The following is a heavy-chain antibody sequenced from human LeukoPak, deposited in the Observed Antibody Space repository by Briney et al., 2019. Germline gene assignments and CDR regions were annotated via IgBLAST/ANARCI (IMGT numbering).Heavy chain of an antibody. CDR1: GGSFSGYY. CDR2: INHSGST. V-gene: IGHV4-34*01. Sequence: MTSETLSLTCAVYGGSFSGYYWSWIRQPPGKGLEWVGEINHSGSTNYNPSLKSRVTISVDTSKNQFSLKLSSVTAADTAVYYRARLFPPTYYYDSSGYSYYFDYWGQGTLVTVSS. D-gene: IGHD3-22*01. CDR3: ARLFPPTYYYDSSGYSYYFDY. J-gene: IGHJ4*02.